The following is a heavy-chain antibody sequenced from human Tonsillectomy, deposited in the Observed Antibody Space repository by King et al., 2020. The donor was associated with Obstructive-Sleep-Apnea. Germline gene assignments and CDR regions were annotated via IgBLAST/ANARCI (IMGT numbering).Heavy chain of an antibody. V-gene: IGHV3-21*01. CDR1: GFIFSSYS. Sequence: QLVQSGGGLVKPGGSLRLSCAASGFIFSSYSMNWVRQAPGKGLEWVSSISSSSNYIYYADSVKGRFTISRDNAKNSLYLQMNSLRAEDTAVYYCARGTVTTAFDIWGQGTMVTVSS. J-gene: IGHJ3*02. CDR2: ISSSSNYI. D-gene: IGHD4-17*01. CDR3: ARGTVTTAFDI.